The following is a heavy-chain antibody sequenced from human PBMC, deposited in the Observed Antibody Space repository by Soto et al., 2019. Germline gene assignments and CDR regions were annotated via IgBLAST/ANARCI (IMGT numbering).Heavy chain of an antibody. CDR1: GGSISSDY. D-gene: IGHD6-19*01. CDR2: IYYSGST. J-gene: IGHJ4*02. CDR3: GRGSSGWYSEVDF. Sequence: TSETRSLTCTVSGGSISSDYWSWIRQPPGKGLEWIGYIYYSGSTYYNPSLKSRVTISVDTSKNQFSLKLSSVTAADTGVYFCGRGSSGWYSEVDFWGQGTLVTVSS. V-gene: IGHV4-59*04.